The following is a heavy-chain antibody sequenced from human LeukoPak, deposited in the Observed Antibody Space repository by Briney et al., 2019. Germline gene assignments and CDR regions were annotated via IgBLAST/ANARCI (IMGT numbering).Heavy chain of an antibody. Sequence: PGGSLRLSCAASGFTFSSYAMSWVRQAPGKGLEWVSAISGSGGSTYYADSVKGRFTISRDNSKNTLYLQMNSLRAGDTAVYYCAKKGSENQNYYYYGMDVWGQGTTVTVSS. J-gene: IGHJ6*02. D-gene: IGHD1-14*01. CDR2: ISGSGGST. V-gene: IGHV3-23*01. CDR1: GFTFSSYA. CDR3: AKKGSENQNYYYYGMDV.